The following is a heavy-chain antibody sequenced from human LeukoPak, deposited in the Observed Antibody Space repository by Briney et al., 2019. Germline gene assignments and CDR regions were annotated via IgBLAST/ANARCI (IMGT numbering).Heavy chain of an antibody. D-gene: IGHD6-13*01. J-gene: IGHJ4*02. Sequence: GESLKIPCQGSGYSFTSYWIGWVRQMPGKGLEWMGIIYPGDSDTRYSPSFQGQVTISADKSISTAYLQWSSLKASDTAMYYCARSMAAGQYYFDYWGQGTLVTVSS. CDR2: IYPGDSDT. CDR1: GYSFTSYW. V-gene: IGHV5-51*01. CDR3: ARSMAAGQYYFDY.